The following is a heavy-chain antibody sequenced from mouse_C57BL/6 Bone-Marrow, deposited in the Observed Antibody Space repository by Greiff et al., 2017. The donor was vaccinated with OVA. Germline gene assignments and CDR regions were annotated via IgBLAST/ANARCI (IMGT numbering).Heavy chain of an antibody. CDR2: IDPSDSET. V-gene: IGHV1-52*01. D-gene: IGHD3-2*02. CDR1: GYTFTSYW. Sequence: QVQLQQPGAELVRPGSSVKLSCKASGYTFTSYWMHWVKQRPIQGLEWIGNIDPSDSETHYNQKFKDKATLTVDKSSSTAYMQLSSLTSEDSAVYYCARDGQLRLPFDYWGQGTTLTVSS. CDR3: ARDGQLRLPFDY. J-gene: IGHJ2*01.